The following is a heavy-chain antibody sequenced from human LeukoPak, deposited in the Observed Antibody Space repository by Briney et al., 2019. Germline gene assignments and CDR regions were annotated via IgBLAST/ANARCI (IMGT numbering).Heavy chain of an antibody. CDR1: GGSISSSSYY. D-gene: IGHD3-22*01. V-gene: IGHV4-39*01. Sequence: SETLSLTCTVSGGSISSSSYYWGWIRQPPGKGLEWIGSIYYSGSTYYNPSLKSRVTISVDTFKNQFSLKLSSVTAADTAVYYCARHPKQPYYYDSSGYRAYYFDYWGQGTLVTVSS. CDR3: ARHPKQPYYYDSSGYRAYYFDY. CDR2: IYYSGST. J-gene: IGHJ4*02.